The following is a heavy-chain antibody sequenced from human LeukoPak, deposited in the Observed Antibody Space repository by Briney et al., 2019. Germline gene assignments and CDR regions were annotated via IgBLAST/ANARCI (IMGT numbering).Heavy chain of an antibody. CDR1: GFTFDDYA. CDR2: ISWNSGSI. D-gene: IGHD6-13*01. CDR3: AKVGVAAF. J-gene: IGHJ4*02. Sequence: HPGRSLRLSCAASGFTFDDYAMHWVRQAPGKGLEWVSGISWNSGSIGYADSVKGRFTISRDNAKNSLYLQMNSLRAEDTALYYCAKVGVAAFWGQGTLVTVSS. V-gene: IGHV3-9*01.